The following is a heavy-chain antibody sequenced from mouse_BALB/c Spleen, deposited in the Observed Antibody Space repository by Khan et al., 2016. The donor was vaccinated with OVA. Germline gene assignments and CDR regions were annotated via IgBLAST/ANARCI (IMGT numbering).Heavy chain of an antibody. Sequence: QVQLQQSGPGLVAPSQSLSITCSVSGFSLSRYNIHWVRQPPGKGLEWLGMIWGGGGTDYNSNLKSRLTISKDNSESQVFLKMNSLQTDDTAMYYCARAYYRFDGYYAMDYWGQGTSVTVSS. CDR1: GFSLSRYN. CDR3: ARAYYRFDGYYAMDY. V-gene: IGHV2-6-4*01. J-gene: IGHJ4*01. D-gene: IGHD2-14*01. CDR2: IWGGGGT.